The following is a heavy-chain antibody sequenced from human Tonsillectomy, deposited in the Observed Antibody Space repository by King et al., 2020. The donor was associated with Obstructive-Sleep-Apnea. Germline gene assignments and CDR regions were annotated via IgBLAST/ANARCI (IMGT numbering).Heavy chain of an antibody. V-gene: IGHV3-21*01. D-gene: IGHD6-19*01. J-gene: IGHJ4*02. CDR2: ISSSSSYI. Sequence: VQLVESGGGLVKPGGSLRLSCAASGFTFSTYSMNWVRQAPGKGLEWVSSISSSSSYINYADSLKGRFTISRDNAKNSLYRQMNSPRAEDTAVYYCARDSGGWSFYYWGQGTLVTVSS. CDR1: GFTFSTYS. CDR3: ARDSGGWSFYY.